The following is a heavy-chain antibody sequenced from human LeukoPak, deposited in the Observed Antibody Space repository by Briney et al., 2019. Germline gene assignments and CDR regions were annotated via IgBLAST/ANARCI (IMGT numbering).Heavy chain of an antibody. CDR1: GYTFINYG. D-gene: IGHD3-10*01. V-gene: IGHV1-18*01. CDR2: ISVYSGDT. CDR3: ARESASWSDFDP. Sequence: ASVKVSCTASGYTFINYGITWVRQAPGQGLEWMGWISVYSGDTEYAQKVQGRVTMTTDTSTNIAYMQLRNLTSDDTAVYYCARESASWSDFDPWGQGTLVTVTS. J-gene: IGHJ5*02.